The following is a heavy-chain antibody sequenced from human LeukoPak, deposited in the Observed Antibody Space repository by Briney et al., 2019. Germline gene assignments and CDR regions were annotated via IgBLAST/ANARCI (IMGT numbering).Heavy chain of an antibody. D-gene: IGHD2-21*02. Sequence: SDTLSLTCTVYNGAISSYYWSWVRQPPGKGLEWIGSIYYSGGSNYNPSLKSRVTISVDPSKRQFSLKLTSVTAADTAVYYCARGRRNDYYFDLWGQGTLVTVSS. J-gene: IGHJ4*02. CDR1: NGAISSYY. CDR2: IYYSGGS. CDR3: ARGRRNDYYFDL. V-gene: IGHV4-59*07.